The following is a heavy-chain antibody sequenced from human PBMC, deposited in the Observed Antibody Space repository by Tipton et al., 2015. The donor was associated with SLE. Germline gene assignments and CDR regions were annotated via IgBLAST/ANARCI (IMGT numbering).Heavy chain of an antibody. Sequence: TLSLTCTVSGGSISSYYWGWIRQSPGKGLEWIGSIYRSGTAYYNPSLKSRVTMSVDTSKNQFSLKLTSVTAADTAVYYCARDFCTYGVCSHNNWGQGTLVTVSS. CDR2: IYRSGTA. J-gene: IGHJ4*02. CDR1: GGSISSYY. D-gene: IGHD2-8*01. V-gene: IGHV4-59*01. CDR3: ARDFCTYGVCSHNN.